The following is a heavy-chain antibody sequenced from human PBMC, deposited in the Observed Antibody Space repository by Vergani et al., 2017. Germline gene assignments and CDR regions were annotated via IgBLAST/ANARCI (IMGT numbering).Heavy chain of an antibody. D-gene: IGHD3-10*01. CDR3: ARGDGSGSYGDYFDS. CDR1: GGSLRNYY. V-gene: IGHV4-59*01. Sequence: QVQLQESGPGLVKPSETLSLICSVSGGSLRNYYWTWIRQPPGKRLEWIREIYYNGNIRDNPSFKSRVNMAVDMSKNQFSLELRSVTAADTAVYFCARGDGSGSYGDYFDSWGQGILVTVSS. J-gene: IGHJ4*02. CDR2: IYYNGNI.